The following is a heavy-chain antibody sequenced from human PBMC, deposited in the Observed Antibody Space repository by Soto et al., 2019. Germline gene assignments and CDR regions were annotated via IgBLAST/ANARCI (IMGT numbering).Heavy chain of an antibody. Sequence: QVQLVQSGAEVKKPGSSVKVSCKASGGTFSSYAISWVRQAPGQGLEWMGGIIPISGTANYALKFQGRVTITADESTSTVYMELSSLRSEDTAVYFCASSQGSSTSLEIYYYYYYGMDVWGQGTTVTVSS. CDR1: GGTFSSYA. V-gene: IGHV1-69*01. CDR2: IIPISGTA. CDR3: ASSQGSSTSLEIYYYYYYGMDV. J-gene: IGHJ6*02. D-gene: IGHD2-2*01.